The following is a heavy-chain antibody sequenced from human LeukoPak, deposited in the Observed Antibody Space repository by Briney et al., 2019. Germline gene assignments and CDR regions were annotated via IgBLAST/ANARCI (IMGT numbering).Heavy chain of an antibody. D-gene: IGHD6-13*01. Sequence: SETLSLTCTVSGGSISSSSYYWSWIRQPPGKGLEWIGEINHSGSTNYNPSLKSRVTISVDTSKNQFSLKLSSVTAADTAVYYCARGDPNSSSWYPLDYWGQGTLVTVSS. CDR1: GGSISSSSYY. V-gene: IGHV4-39*07. CDR2: INHSGST. J-gene: IGHJ4*02. CDR3: ARGDPNSSSWYPLDY.